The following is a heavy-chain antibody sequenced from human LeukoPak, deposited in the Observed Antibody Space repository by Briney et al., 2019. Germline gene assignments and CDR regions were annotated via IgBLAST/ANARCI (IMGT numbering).Heavy chain of an antibody. D-gene: IGHD6-13*01. V-gene: IGHV3-11*01. CDR2: ISSSGSTI. Sequence: GGSLRLSCAASGFTFSDYYMSWIRQAPGKGLEWVSYISSSGSTIYYADSVKGRFTISRDNAKNSLYLQMNSLRAEDTAVYYCAKSIAAADDAFDIWGQGKMVTVSS. J-gene: IGHJ3*02. CDR1: GFTFSDYY. CDR3: AKSIAAADDAFDI.